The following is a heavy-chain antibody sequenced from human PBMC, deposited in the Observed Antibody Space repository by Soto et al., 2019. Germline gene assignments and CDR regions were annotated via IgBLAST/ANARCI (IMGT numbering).Heavy chain of an antibody. J-gene: IGHJ6*03. CDR1: GITFSIDW. CDR2: LNQDGSEK. Sequence: EVQLVDSGGGLVQPGGSLRLSCAASGITFSIDWMSWVRQAPGKGLEWVANLNQDGSEKYYVDSVTGRFTISRDNAKSSLYLHMNSLRAEDTAVFWCARGSGHSMDVWGKGTPVTVSS. CDR3: ARGSGHSMDV. V-gene: IGHV3-7*01.